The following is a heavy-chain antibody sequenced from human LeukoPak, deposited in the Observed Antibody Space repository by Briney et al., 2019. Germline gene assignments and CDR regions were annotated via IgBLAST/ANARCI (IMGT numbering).Heavy chain of an antibody. CDR2: IYYSGST. Sequence: PSETLSLTCTVSGGSISSSSYYWGWIRQPPGKGLEWIGSIYYSGSTYYNPSLKSRVTISVDTSKNQFSLKLSSVTAADTAVYYCARANTYYYDSSGYYNWFDPWGQGTLVTVSS. CDR3: ARANTYYYDSSGYYNWFDP. V-gene: IGHV4-39*01. CDR1: GGSISSSSYY. J-gene: IGHJ5*02. D-gene: IGHD3-22*01.